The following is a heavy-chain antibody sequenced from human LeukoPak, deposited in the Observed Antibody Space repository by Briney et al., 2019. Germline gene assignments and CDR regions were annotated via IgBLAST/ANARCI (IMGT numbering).Heavy chain of an antibody. CDR3: ARDLRGDTPPDY. CDR2: INHSGST. J-gene: IGHJ4*02. CDR1: GGSFSGYY. Sequence: PSETLSLTCAVYGGSFSGYYWSWIRQPPGKGLEWIGEINHSGSTDYNPSLKRRVTISVDTSKNQFSLKLSSVTAADTAVYYCARDLRGDTPPDYWGQGTLVTVSS. V-gene: IGHV4-34*01. D-gene: IGHD2-2*02.